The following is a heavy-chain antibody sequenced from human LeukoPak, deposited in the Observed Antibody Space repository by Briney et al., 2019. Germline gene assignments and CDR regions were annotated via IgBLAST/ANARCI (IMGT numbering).Heavy chain of an antibody. V-gene: IGHV3-21*01. CDR3: ARDFYDSSGYYYVGY. Sequence: DPGGSLRLSCAASGFTFSSYSMNWVRQAPGKGLEWVSSISSSSSYICYADSVKGRFTISRDNAKNSLYLQMNSLRAEDTAVYYCARDFYDSSGYYYVGYWGQGTLVTVSS. CDR2: ISSSSSYI. CDR1: GFTFSSYS. J-gene: IGHJ4*02. D-gene: IGHD3-22*01.